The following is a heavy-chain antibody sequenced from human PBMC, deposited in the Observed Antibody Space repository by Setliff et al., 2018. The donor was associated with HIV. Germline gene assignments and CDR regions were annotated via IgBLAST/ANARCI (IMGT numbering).Heavy chain of an antibody. Sequence: SETLSLTCTVSGYPISSGYYWGWIRQPPGKGLAWIGRIYHSGTTYYHPALKSRVTISVDTSKNRSSLKLSSATAADTAVYYCPRRLQFLEFLHGVGGLDVWGQGTTVTVSS. V-gene: IGHV4-38-2*02. D-gene: IGHD3-3*01. CDR2: IYHSGTT. CDR3: PRRLQFLEFLHGVGGLDV. J-gene: IGHJ6*02. CDR1: GYPISSGYY.